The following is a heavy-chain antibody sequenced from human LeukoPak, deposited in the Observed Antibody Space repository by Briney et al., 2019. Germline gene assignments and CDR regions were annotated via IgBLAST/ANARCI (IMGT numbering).Heavy chain of an antibody. CDR3: AREGPGFGEPAYDY. Sequence: GGSLRLSCAASGFTFSSTWMHWFRQVPGKGPVWVSRIHSDGSTTIYADSVKGRFTISRDNARNTLYLQMNSLRAEDTAVYYCAREGPGFGEPAYDYWGQGTLVTVSS. CDR1: GFTFSSTW. J-gene: IGHJ4*02. D-gene: IGHD3-10*01. V-gene: IGHV3-74*01. CDR2: IHSDGSTT.